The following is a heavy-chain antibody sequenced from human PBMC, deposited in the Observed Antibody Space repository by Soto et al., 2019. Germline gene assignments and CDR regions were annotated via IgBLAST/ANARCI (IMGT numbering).Heavy chain of an antibody. V-gene: IGHV4-31*03. CDR3: ARGRRGYCSGGSCPPTYYYYYGMDV. CDR2: IYYSGTT. Sequence: PSETLSLTCTVSGGSISSGGYYWSWIRQHPGKGLEWIGYIYYSGTTYYNPSLKSRVTISVDTSKNQFSLKLSSVTAADTAVYYCARGRRGYCSGGSCPPTYYYYYGMDVWGQGTTVTVSS. CDR1: GGSISSGGYY. J-gene: IGHJ6*02. D-gene: IGHD2-15*01.